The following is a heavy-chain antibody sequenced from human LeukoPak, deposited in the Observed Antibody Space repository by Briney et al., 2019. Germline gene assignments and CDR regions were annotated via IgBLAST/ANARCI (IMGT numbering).Heavy chain of an antibody. V-gene: IGHV3-74*01. CDR2: INSDGSST. Sequence: GGSLRLSCAASGFTFSSYWVHWVRQAPGKGLVWVSRINSDGSSTSYADSVKGRFTISRDNAKNTLYLQMNSLRAEDTAVYYCAIEGGYYGGFDYWGQGTLVTVSS. D-gene: IGHD1-26*01. CDR3: AIEGGYYGGFDY. J-gene: IGHJ4*02. CDR1: GFTFSSYW.